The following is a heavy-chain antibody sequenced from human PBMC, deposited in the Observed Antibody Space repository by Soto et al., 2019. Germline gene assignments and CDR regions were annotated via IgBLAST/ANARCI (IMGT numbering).Heavy chain of an antibody. CDR2: IIPIFGTA. CDR1: GGAFSSYA. J-gene: IGHJ5*02. CDR3: ARDRSSGYSYGYGIGFWFDP. Sequence: QVQLVQSGAEVKKPGSSVKVTCKASGGAFSSYAISWVRQAPGQGREWMGGIIPIFGTANYAQKFQGRVTITADESTSTAYMELSSLRSEDTAVYYCARDRSSGYSYGYGIGFWFDPWGQGTLVTVSS. D-gene: IGHD5-18*01. V-gene: IGHV1-69*01.